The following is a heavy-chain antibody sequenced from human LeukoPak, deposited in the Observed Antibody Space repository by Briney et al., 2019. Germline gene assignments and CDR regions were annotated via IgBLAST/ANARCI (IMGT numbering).Heavy chain of an antibody. D-gene: IGHD6-13*01. CDR3: ARDLDSSNPPQNWFDP. V-gene: IGHV1-46*01. Sequence: SSVKVSCKASGYTFTSYYMHWVRQAPGQGLEWMGIINYSGGSTSYAQKFQGRVTMTRDTSTSTVYMELSSLRSEDTAVYYCARDLDSSNPPQNWFDPWGQGTLVTVSS. CDR1: GYTFTSYY. CDR2: INYSGGST. J-gene: IGHJ5*02.